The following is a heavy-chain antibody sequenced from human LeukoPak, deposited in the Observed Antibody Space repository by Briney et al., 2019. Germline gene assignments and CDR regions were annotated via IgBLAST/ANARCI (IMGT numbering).Heavy chain of an antibody. CDR2: IKSKTDGGTT. V-gene: IGHV3-15*01. J-gene: IGHJ6*03. D-gene: IGHD6-6*01. Sequence: GGSLRLSCAASGFTFSNAWMSWVRQAPGKGLEWVGRIKSKTDGGTTDYAAPVKGRFTISRDDSKNTLYPQMNSLKTEDTAVYYCAKELSSSAVQDYYYYMDVWGKGTTVTVSS. CDR3: AKELSSSAVQDYYYYMDV. CDR1: GFTFSNAW.